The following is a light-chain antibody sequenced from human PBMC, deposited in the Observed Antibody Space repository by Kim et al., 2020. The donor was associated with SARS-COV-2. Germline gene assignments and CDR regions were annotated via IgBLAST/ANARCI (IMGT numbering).Light chain of an antibody. CDR1: TLRSYS. Sequence: SSELTQDPAVSVALGQTVRITCQGDTLRSYSANWYQQKPGQAPILVIYGKINRPSGIPDRFSGSSSGNTASLTITGAQAEDEADYYCNSRDSSGNHLVVFGGGTKLTVL. CDR3: NSRDSSGNHLVV. J-gene: IGLJ2*01. CDR2: GKI. V-gene: IGLV3-19*01.